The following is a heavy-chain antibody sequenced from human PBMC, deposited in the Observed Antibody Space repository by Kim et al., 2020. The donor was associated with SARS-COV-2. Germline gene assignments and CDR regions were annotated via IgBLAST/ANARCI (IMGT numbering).Heavy chain of an antibody. CDR3: ARDQIGEFYGMDV. V-gene: IGHV3-33*01. D-gene: IGHD3-10*01. Sequence: GGSLRLSCAASGFTFSSYGMHWVRQAPGKGLEWLAVIWYDGSNKYYADSVKGRFTISRDNSKNTLYLQMNSLRAEGTAVYYCARDQIGEFYGMDVWGQGTPVTVSS. J-gene: IGHJ6*02. CDR1: GFTFSSYG. CDR2: IWYDGSNK.